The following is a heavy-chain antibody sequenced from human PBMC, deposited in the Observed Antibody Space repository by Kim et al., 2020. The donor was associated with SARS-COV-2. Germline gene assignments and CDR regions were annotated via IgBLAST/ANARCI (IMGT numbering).Heavy chain of an antibody. Sequence: GGSLRLSCAASGFTFSSYSMNWVRQAPGKGLEWVSSISSSSSYIYYADAVKGRCTISRDNAKNSLYLQMNSLRAEDTAVYYCARGPSPGNYLMRGSLINWFYPWGQGTLVTVSS. D-gene: IGHD1-7*01. CDR1: GFTFSSYS. V-gene: IGHV3-21*01. CDR2: ISSSSSYI. CDR3: ARGPSPGNYLMRGSLINWFYP. J-gene: IGHJ5*02.